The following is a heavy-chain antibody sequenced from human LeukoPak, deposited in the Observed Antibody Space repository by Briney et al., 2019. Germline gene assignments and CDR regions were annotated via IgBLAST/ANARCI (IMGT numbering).Heavy chain of an antibody. CDR2: INPNSGGT. Sequence: ASVKVSCKASGYTFTGYYMHWVRQAPGQGLEWMGWINPNSGGTNYAQKFQGRVTMTRDTSISTAYMELSRLRSDDTAVYYCARDGDYGDYGRTFDYWGRGTLVTVSS. J-gene: IGHJ4*02. V-gene: IGHV1-2*02. CDR3: ARDGDYGDYGRTFDY. D-gene: IGHD4-17*01. CDR1: GYTFTGYY.